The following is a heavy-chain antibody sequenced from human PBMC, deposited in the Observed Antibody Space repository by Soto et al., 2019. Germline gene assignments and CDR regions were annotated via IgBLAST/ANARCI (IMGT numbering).Heavy chain of an antibody. D-gene: IGHD2-21*01. J-gene: IGHJ4*02. CDR1: GGSISSYY. V-gene: IGHV4-59*01. Sequence: PSETLSLTCTVSGGSISSYYWSWIRQPPGKGLEWIGYIYYSGSTNYNPSLKSRVTISVDTSKNQFSLKLSSVTAADTAVYYCARGEYQVPDYWGQGTLVTVSS. CDR3: ARGEYQVPDY. CDR2: IYYSGST.